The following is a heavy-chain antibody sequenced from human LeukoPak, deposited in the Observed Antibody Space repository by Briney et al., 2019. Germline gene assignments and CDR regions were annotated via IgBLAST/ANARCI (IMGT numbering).Heavy chain of an antibody. CDR2: FDPEDGET. CDR3: ATFPPRLSGRHFDY. Sequence: ASVKVSCKVSGYTLTELSMHWVRQAPGKGLGWMGGFDPEDGETIYAQKFQGRVTMTEDTSTDTAYMELSSLRSEDTAVYYCATFPPRLSGRHFDYWGQGTLVTVSS. J-gene: IGHJ4*02. CDR1: GYTLTELS. V-gene: IGHV1-24*01. D-gene: IGHD3-3*01.